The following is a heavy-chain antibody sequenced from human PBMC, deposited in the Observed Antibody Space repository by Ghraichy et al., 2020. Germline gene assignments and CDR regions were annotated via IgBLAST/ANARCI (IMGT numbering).Heavy chain of an antibody. J-gene: IGHJ6*02. D-gene: IGHD3-10*01. CDR1: GYTFTSYG. CDR3: ARDEVLPMVRGVIIDPYYYYDMDV. Sequence: ASVKVSCKASGYTFTSYGISWVRQAPGQGLEWMGWISAYNGNTNYAQKLQGRVTMTTDTSTSTAYMELRSLRSDDTAVYYCARDEVLPMVRGVIIDPYYYYDMDVWGQGTTVTVSS. CDR2: ISAYNGNT. V-gene: IGHV1-18*01.